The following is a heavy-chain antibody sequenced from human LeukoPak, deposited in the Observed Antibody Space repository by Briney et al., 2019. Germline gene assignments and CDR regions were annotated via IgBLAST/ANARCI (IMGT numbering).Heavy chain of an antibody. CDR3: ARETSLAGFASGLGFNY. V-gene: IGHV4-30-2*01. CDR2: IYHSGST. J-gene: IGHJ4*02. Sequence: SPSQTLSLTCTVSGGSISSGGYYWSWIRQPPGKGLEWIGYIYHSGSTYYNPSLKSRVTISVDRSKNQFSLKLSSVTAADTAVYYCARETSLAGFASGLGFNYWGQGILVTVSS. CDR1: GGSISSGGYY. D-gene: IGHD6-19*01.